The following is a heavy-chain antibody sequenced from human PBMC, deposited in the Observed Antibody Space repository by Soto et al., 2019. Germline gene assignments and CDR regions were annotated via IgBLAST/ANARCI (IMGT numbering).Heavy chain of an antibody. CDR2: INPSGGST. Sequence: ASVKVSCKASGYTFTSYYMHWVRQAPGQGLEWMGIINPSGGSTSYAQKFQGRVTMTRDTSTSTVYMELSSLRSEDAAVYYCARDLEGIAAAGTGDYWGQGTLVTVSS. D-gene: IGHD6-13*01. CDR1: GYTFTSYY. V-gene: IGHV1-46*01. J-gene: IGHJ4*02. CDR3: ARDLEGIAAAGTGDY.